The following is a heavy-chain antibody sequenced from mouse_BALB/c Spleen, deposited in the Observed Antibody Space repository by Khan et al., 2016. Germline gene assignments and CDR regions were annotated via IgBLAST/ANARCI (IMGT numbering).Heavy chain of an antibody. CDR3: ARDGYYPYAMDY. J-gene: IGHJ4*01. Sequence: EVQLVESGGDLVQPGGSLRLTCAITGFTFTDDYISYVRQPPGKALLWFGFTRNTVNGYTTGYSASVKVRFTISRENSQSILYLQMNTLRAEVSATYYCARDGYYPYAMDYWGQGTSVTVSS. D-gene: IGHD2-3*01. V-gene: IGHV7-3*02. CDR1: GFTFTDDY. CDR2: TRNTVNGYTT.